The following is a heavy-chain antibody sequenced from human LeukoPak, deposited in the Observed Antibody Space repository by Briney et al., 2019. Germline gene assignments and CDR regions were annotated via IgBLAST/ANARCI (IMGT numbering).Heavy chain of an antibody. CDR1: GFRFSYFW. V-gene: IGHV3-7*01. CDR3: ARLIRGAFDI. D-gene: IGHD2-8*01. Sequence: GGSLRLSCEASGFRFSYFWMSWVRQAPGKGLEWVANIKQDGSEKYYVDSVKGRFTISRDNAKNSLYLQMNSLRAEDTAVYYCARLIRGAFDIWGQGTMVTVSS. CDR2: IKQDGSEK. J-gene: IGHJ3*02.